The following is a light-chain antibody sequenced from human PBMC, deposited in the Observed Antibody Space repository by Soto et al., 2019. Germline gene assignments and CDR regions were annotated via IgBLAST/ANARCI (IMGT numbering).Light chain of an antibody. CDR2: DAS. CDR3: QQFHTYPIS. J-gene: IGKJ5*01. Sequence: IHLTQSPSSLSASVGDRVTITCRASQAIASSLAWYQQQPGRPPKLLIYDASILQTGVPSRFRGSGSGTDFTLTISGLQPEDFATYSCQQFHTYPISFGQGTRLEIK. CDR1: QAIASS. V-gene: IGKV1-13*02.